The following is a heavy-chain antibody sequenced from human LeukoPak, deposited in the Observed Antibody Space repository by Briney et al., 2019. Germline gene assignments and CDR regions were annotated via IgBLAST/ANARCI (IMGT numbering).Heavy chain of an antibody. J-gene: IGHJ4*02. CDR3: ARDLIAVAGTDLDY. Sequence: GGSLRLARAASGFTFSSYWMHWVRQAPGKGLVWVSRINSDGSSTSYADSVKGRFTISRDNAKNTLYLQMNSLRAEDTAVYYCARDLIAVAGTDLDYWGQGTLVTVSS. D-gene: IGHD6-19*01. CDR2: INSDGSST. V-gene: IGHV3-74*01. CDR1: GFTFSSYW.